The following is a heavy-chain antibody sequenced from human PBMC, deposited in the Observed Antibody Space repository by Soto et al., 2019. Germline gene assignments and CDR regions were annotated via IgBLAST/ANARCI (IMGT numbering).Heavy chain of an antibody. CDR2: IYWDDDK. V-gene: IGHV2-5*02. D-gene: IGHD1-26*01. J-gene: IGHJ4*02. Sequence: QITLKESGPTLVKPTQTPTLTCTFSGFSLSTSGVGVGWIRQPPGKALEWLALIYWDDDKRYSPSLKSRLTITKDTSKNQVVLTMTNMDPVDTATYYCAHSRVVGATTTLWDYWGQGTLVTVSS. CDR1: GFSLSTSGVG. CDR3: AHSRVVGATTTLWDY.